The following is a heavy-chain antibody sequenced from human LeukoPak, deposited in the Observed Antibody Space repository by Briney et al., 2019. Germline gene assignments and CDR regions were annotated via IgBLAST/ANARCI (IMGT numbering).Heavy chain of an antibody. V-gene: IGHV1-18*01. J-gene: IGHJ4*02. CDR1: GYTFTSYG. CDR3: AIPYYYGSGSN. CDR2: ISAYNGNT. Sequence: ASVKVSCKASGYTFTSYGISWVRQAPGQGLEWMGWISAYNGNTNYAQKLQGRVTMTTDASTSTAYMELRSLRSDDTAVYCCAIPYYYGSGSNWGQGTLVAVSS. D-gene: IGHD3-10*01.